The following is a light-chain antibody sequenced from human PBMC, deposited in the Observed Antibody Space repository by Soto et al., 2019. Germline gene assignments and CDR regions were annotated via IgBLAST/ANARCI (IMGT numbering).Light chain of an antibody. V-gene: IGKV3-20*01. CDR2: GAS. CDR3: QQYGSSLSIT. CDR1: QSVSSSY. J-gene: IGKJ5*01. Sequence: EIVLTQSPGTLSLSPGERATLSSRASQSVSSSYLAWYQQKPGQAPRLLIYGASSRATGIPDRFSGSGSGTDFTLTISRLEPEAFAVYYCQQYGSSLSITFGQGTRLEIK.